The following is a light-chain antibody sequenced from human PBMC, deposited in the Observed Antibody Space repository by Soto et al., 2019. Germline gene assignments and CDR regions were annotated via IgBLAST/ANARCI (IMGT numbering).Light chain of an antibody. J-gene: IGKJ4*01. V-gene: IGKV3-20*01. CDR2: GAS. CDR3: QQYGSSKGLT. Sequence: EIVLTQSPGTLSLSPGERATLSCRASQSVSSSYLAWYQQKPGQAPRLLIYGASSRATGIPDRFSGSGSGTDFPLTISRLEPEDFAVYYCQQYGSSKGLTFGGGTKGDIK. CDR1: QSVSSSY.